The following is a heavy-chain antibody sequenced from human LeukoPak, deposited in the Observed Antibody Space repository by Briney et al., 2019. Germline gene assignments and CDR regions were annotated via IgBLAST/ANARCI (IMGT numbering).Heavy chain of an antibody. CDR3: ATGGIYSSNFDY. D-gene: IGHD5-18*01. V-gene: IGHV5-51*01. Sequence: GESLKISCKGSGYSFTNYWITWVRQMPGKGLEWMGIIYPGDSETRYSPSFQGQVTISVDKSISTAYLQWSSLKASDTAVYYCATGGIYSSNFDYWGQGTLVTASS. CDR1: GYSFTNYW. J-gene: IGHJ4*02. CDR2: IYPGDSET.